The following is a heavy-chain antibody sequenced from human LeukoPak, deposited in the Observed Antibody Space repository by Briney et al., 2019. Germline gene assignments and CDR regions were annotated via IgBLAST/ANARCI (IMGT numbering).Heavy chain of an antibody. CDR3: ASTTESFDY. V-gene: IGHV4-34*01. D-gene: IGHD4-11*01. Sequence: SETLSLTCAVYGGSFSGYYWSWIRQPPGKGLEWIGEINHSGSTNYNPSLKSRVTISVDTSKNQFSLKLSSVTAADTAVYYCASTTESFDYWGQGTLVTVSS. CDR2: INHSGST. CDR1: GGSFSGYY. J-gene: IGHJ4*02.